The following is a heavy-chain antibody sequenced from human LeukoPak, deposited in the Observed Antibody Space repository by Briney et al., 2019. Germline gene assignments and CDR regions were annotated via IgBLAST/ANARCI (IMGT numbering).Heavy chain of an antibody. CDR2: IWYDGSNK. J-gene: IGHJ4*02. CDR3: ARDSGRRGYKIDY. CDR1: GFTFSSYG. Sequence: GGSLRLSCAASGFTFSSYGMHWVRQAPGKGLEWVAVIWYDGSNKYYADSVKGRFTISRDNSKNTLYLQMNSLRAEDTAVYYCARDSGRRGYKIDYWGQGTLVTVSS. V-gene: IGHV3-33*01. D-gene: IGHD5-24*01.